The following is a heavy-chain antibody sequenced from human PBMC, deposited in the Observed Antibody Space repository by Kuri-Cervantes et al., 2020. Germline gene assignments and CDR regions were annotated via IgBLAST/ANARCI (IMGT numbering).Heavy chain of an antibody. Sequence: GGFLRLSCAASGFTFSSYGMHWVRQAPGKGLEWVAVISYDGSNKYYADSVKGRFTISRDNSKNTLYLQLSSPKADDTAIYYCARKIWSYGAVDYWGQGALVTVSS. CDR1: GFTFSSYG. CDR3: ARKIWSYGAVDY. V-gene: IGHV3-30*03. D-gene: IGHD3-10*01. J-gene: IGHJ4*02. CDR2: ISYDGSNK.